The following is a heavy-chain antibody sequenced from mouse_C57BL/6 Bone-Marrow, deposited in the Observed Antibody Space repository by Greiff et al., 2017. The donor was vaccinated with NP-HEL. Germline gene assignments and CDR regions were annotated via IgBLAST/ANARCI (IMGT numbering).Heavy chain of an antibody. Sequence: EVKLMESGGGLVQPGGSMKLSCAASGFTFSDAWMDWVRQSPEKGLEWVAEIRNKANNHATYYAESVKGRFTISRDDSKSSVYLQMNSLRAEDTGIYYCTRVYYYGSSYWWYFDVWGTGTTVTVSS. CDR1: GFTFSDAW. J-gene: IGHJ1*03. CDR2: IRNKANNHAT. D-gene: IGHD1-1*01. CDR3: TRVYYYGSSYWWYFDV. V-gene: IGHV6-6*01.